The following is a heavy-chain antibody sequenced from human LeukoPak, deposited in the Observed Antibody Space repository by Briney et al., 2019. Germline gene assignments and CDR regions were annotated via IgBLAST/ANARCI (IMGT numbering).Heavy chain of an antibody. Sequence: SETLSLTCTVSGGSISSYYWSWIRQPAGKGLEWIGRIYTSGSTNYNPSLKSRVTISVDTSKNQFSLKLSSVTAADTAVYYCAREHLGYCSGGSCLNAFDIWGQGTMVTVSS. J-gene: IGHJ3*02. D-gene: IGHD2-15*01. V-gene: IGHV4-4*07. CDR2: IYTSGST. CDR1: GGSISSYY. CDR3: AREHLGYCSGGSCLNAFDI.